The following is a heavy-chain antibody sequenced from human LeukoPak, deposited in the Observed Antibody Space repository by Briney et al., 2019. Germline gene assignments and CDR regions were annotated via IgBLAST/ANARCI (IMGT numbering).Heavy chain of an antibody. CDR2: VSASGDFT. CDR3: AKCTTGNAHYPIDY. Sequence: GGSLRLSCAASGFSFSTYTMNWVRQAPGKGLEWVSAVSASGDFTYYADSVKGRFTISRDNSRNTLYLQMNSLRAEDSAVFYCAKCTTGNAHYPIDYWGQGALVTVSS. D-gene: IGHD4-17*01. J-gene: IGHJ4*02. CDR1: GFSFSTYT. V-gene: IGHV3-23*01.